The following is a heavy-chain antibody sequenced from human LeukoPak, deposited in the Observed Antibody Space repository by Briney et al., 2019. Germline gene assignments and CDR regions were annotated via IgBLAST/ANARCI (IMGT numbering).Heavy chain of an antibody. CDR3: AKGPDFREPLDY. J-gene: IGHJ4*02. CDR1: GFTFDDYG. D-gene: IGHD1-26*01. Sequence: GGPLRLSCAASGFTFDDYGMSWVRQAPGKGLEWVSGINWNGGSTGYADSVKGRFTISRDNAKNSLYLQMNSLRAEDTAVYYCAKGPDFREPLDYWGQGTLVTVSS. V-gene: IGHV3-20*04. CDR2: INWNGGST.